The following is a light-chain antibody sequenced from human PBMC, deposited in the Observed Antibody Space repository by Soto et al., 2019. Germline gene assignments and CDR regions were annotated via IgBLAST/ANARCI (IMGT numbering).Light chain of an antibody. Sequence: EIVLTQSAGTLSLSPGSRATLSCRAIQTISGTYLAWYQQKPGQAPRLVIYSSSSRAAGVSDRFSGSGSGTDFSLTISRLEPEDFAMYYCQQYGRSPTWTFGQGTKVDIK. J-gene: IGKJ1*01. CDR2: SSS. CDR1: QTISGTY. CDR3: QQYGRSPTWT. V-gene: IGKV3-20*01.